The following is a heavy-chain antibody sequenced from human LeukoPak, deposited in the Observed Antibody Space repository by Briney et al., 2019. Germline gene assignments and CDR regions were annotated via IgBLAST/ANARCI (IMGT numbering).Heavy chain of an antibody. D-gene: IGHD3-10*02. CDR3: AELGITMIGGV. CDR1: GFIFSTYN. Sequence: SGGSLRLSCSASGFIFSTYNMNWVRQAPGKGLEWVSYISSSGSTIYYADSVKGRFTISRDNAKNSLYLQMNSLRAEDTAVYYCAELGITMIGGVWGKGTTVTISS. V-gene: IGHV3-48*04. J-gene: IGHJ6*04. CDR2: ISSSGSTI.